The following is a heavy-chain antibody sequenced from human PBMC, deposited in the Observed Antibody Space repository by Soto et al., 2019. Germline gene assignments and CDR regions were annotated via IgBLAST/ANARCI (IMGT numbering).Heavy chain of an antibody. J-gene: IGHJ4*02. CDR1: GYSFISSW. Sequence: GESLQISCQASGYSFISSWIGWVRQMPGKGLEWMGIIYPGDSDIRYSPSFQGQVTISADKSTSTAYLQWSSLKASDTATYYCARMMAASGTAFDYWGQGALVTVSS. CDR2: IYPGDSDI. D-gene: IGHD6-13*01. CDR3: ARMMAASGTAFDY. V-gene: IGHV5-51*01.